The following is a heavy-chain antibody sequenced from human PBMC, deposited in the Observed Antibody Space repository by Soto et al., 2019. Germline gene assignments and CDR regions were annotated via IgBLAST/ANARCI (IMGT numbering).Heavy chain of an antibody. J-gene: IGHJ4*02. CDR3: ARVARREHGNIVLMVYGYFDY. Sequence: KQSQTLSLTCAISGDSVSSNSAAWNWIRQSPSRGLEWLGRTYYRSKWYNDYAVSVKSRITINPDTSKNQFSLQLNSVTPEDTAVYYCARVARREHGNIVLMVYGYFDYWGQGTLVTVSS. CDR2: TYYRSKWYN. V-gene: IGHV6-1*01. CDR1: GDSVSSNSAA. D-gene: IGHD2-8*01.